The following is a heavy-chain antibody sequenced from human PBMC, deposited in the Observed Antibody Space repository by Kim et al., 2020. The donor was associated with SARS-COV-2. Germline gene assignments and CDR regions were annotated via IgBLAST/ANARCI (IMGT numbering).Heavy chain of an antibody. CDR2: ISSSSSYI. D-gene: IGHD3-3*01. J-gene: IGHJ4*02. Sequence: GGSLRLSCAASGFTFSSYSMNWVRQAPGKGLEWVSSISSSSSYIYYADSVKGRFTISRDNAKNSLYLQMNSLRAEDTAVYYCARGREGGMFFGVVPGDYWRQGPLVTVSS. CDR3: ARGREGGMFFGVVPGDY. V-gene: IGHV3-21*01. CDR1: GFTFSSYS.